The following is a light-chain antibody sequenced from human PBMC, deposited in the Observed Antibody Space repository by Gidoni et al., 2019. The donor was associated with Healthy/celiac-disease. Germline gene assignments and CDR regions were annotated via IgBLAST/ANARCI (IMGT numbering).Light chain of an antibody. V-gene: IGKV3-20*01. J-gene: IGKJ3*01. CDR2: GAS. CDR3: QQYGSSPLFT. Sequence: EIVLTQSPCTLSLSPGERATLSCRASQTVSSSYLAWYQQKPGQAPRLLIYGASSRATGIPDRFSGSGSGTDFTLTISRLEPEDFAVYFCQQYGSSPLFTFGPGTKVDMK. CDR1: QTVSSSY.